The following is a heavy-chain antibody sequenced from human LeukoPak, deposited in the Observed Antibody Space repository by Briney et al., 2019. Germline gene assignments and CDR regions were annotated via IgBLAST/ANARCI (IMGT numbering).Heavy chain of an antibody. J-gene: IGHJ4*02. CDR2: IYYSGST. D-gene: IGHD3/OR15-3a*01. CDR1: GGSISSGGYY. V-gene: IGHV4-31*03. Sequence: SQTLSLTCTVSGGSISSGGYYWSWIRQHPGKGLEWIVYIYYSGSTYYNPSLKSRVTMSVDTSKNQFSLKLSSVTAADTAVYYCARYSDWSSTTEYYFDYWGQGTLVTVSS. CDR3: ARYSDWSSTTEYYFDY.